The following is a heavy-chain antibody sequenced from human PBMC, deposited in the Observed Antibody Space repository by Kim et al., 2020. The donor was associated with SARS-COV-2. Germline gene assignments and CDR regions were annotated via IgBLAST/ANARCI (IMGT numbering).Heavy chain of an antibody. J-gene: IGHJ6*02. CDR1: GFTFSSYG. CDR3: ARDDRRDYYGMDV. V-gene: IGHV3-33*01. CDR2: IWYDGSNK. Sequence: GGSLRLSCAASGFTFSSYGMHWVRQAPGKGLEWVAVIWYDGSNKYYADSVKGRFTISRDNSKNTLYLQMNSLRAEDTAVYYCARDDRRDYYGMDVWGQGTTVTVSS.